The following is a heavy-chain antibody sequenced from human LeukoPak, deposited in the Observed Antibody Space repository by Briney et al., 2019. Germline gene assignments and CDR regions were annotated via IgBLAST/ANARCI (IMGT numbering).Heavy chain of an antibody. V-gene: IGHV1-46*01. D-gene: IGHD7-27*01. CDR2: INPSGGST. Sequence: GASVKVSCKASGYTFTSYYMHWVRQAPGQGLEWMGIINPSGGSTSYAQKFQGRVTMTRDTSTSTVYMELSSLRSEDTAVYYCARDLGELGMSPLDAFDIWGQGTMVTVSS. CDR3: ARDLGELGMSPLDAFDI. J-gene: IGHJ3*02. CDR1: GYTFTSYY.